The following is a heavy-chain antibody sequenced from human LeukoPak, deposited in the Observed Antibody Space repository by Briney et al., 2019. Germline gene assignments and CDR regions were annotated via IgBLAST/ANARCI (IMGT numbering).Heavy chain of an antibody. J-gene: IGHJ4*02. Sequence: SETLSLTCTVSGGSISSYYWSWIRQPPGKGLEWIGYIYYSGSTNYNPSLKSRVTVSVDTSKNQFSLKLSSVTAADTAVYYCARHLNNCGDDCYIFDYWGQGTLVTVSS. V-gene: IGHV4-59*08. CDR3: ARHLNNCGDDCYIFDY. D-gene: IGHD2-21*01. CDR1: GGSISSYY. CDR2: IYYSGST.